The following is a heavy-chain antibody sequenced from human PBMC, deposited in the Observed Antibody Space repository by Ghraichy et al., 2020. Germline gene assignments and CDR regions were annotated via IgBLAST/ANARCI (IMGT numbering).Heavy chain of an antibody. CDR1: GGSISSYY. Sequence: SETLSLTCTVSGGSISSYYWSWIRQPPGKGLEWIGYISYSGSTNYNPSLKSRVTISLDTSKNQFSLKLSSVTAADTAVYYCARHRWHSSGWYYDYWGQGTLVTVSS. D-gene: IGHD6-19*01. J-gene: IGHJ4*02. CDR2: ISYSGST. V-gene: IGHV4-59*08. CDR3: ARHRWHSSGWYYDY.